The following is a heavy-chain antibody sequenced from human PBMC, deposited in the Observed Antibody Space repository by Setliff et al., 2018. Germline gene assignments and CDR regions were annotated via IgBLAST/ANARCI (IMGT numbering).Heavy chain of an antibody. CDR1: GASIRNNYY. CDR3: AKHDGRSSFDY. D-gene: IGHD6-6*01. J-gene: IGHJ4*02. Sequence: SETLSLTCTVSGASIRNNYYWGWIRQSPGTGLEWIGSIFYNGMAYYNPSLKSRVTVSVDTSKNQFSLKLSSVTAADTAVYYCAKHDGRSSFDYWGQGTLVTVSS. CDR2: IFYNGMA. V-gene: IGHV4-39*01.